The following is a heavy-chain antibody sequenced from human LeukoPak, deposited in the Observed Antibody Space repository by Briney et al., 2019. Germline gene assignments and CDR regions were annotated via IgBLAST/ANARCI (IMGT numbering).Heavy chain of an antibody. CDR2: IYYSGST. D-gene: IGHD3-22*01. Sequence: SETLSLTCTVSGGSISSGGYSWSWIRQHPGKGLEWIGYIYYSGSTYYNPSLKSRVTISVDTSKNQFSLKLSSVTAADTAVYYCARAVITMIVVVTPDAFDIWGQGTMVTVSS. CDR3: ARAVITMIVVVTPDAFDI. CDR1: GGSISSGGYS. V-gene: IGHV4-31*03. J-gene: IGHJ3*02.